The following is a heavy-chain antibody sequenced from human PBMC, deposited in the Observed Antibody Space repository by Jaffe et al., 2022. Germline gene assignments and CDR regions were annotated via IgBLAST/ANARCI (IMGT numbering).Heavy chain of an antibody. J-gene: IGHJ4*02. V-gene: IGHV1-2*02. Sequence: QVQLVQSGAEVKKPGASVKVSCKASGYSFTGFYIQWVRQAPGQGLEWMGWIDPNTGVTNYAQKFQGRVTMTRDTSISTAYLELSTLIYDDTAVYYCARAGSYYYRSGGDWGQGTQVTVSS. CDR3: ARAGSYYYRSGGD. CDR2: IDPNTGVT. D-gene: IGHD3-10*01. CDR1: GYSFTGFY.